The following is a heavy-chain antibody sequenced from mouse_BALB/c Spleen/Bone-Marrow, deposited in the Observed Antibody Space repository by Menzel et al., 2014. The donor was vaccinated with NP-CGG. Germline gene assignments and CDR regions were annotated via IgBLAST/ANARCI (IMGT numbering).Heavy chain of an antibody. V-gene: IGHV2-4*02. CDR2: IWSGGST. Sequence: QVQLQQSGPGLVQPSQSLSIPCTVSGFSLTSYGVHWVRQPSGKGLEWLGVIWSGGSTDYNAAFISRLSISRDNSKSQVFFKMNSLQADDTAIYYCARQPLRRHAMDYWGQGTSVTVSS. CDR3: ARQPLRRHAMDY. D-gene: IGHD1-2*01. J-gene: IGHJ4*01. CDR1: GFSLTSYG.